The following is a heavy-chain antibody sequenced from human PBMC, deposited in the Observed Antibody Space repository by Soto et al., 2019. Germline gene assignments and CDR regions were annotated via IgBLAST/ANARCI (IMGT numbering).Heavy chain of an antibody. D-gene: IGHD2-15*01. V-gene: IGHV3-21*01. Sequence: EVQLVESGGGLVKPGGSLRLSCAASGFSFSSYSMNWVRQAPGKGLEWVSSISSSASHINYADSVKDRFTISRDNAKKSLYLQMNGLRAEDTAVYYCARGYTGYCSGGTCYWFDPWGQGTLVTVSS. CDR1: GFSFSSYS. J-gene: IGHJ5*02. CDR3: ARGYTGYCSGGTCYWFDP. CDR2: ISSSASHI.